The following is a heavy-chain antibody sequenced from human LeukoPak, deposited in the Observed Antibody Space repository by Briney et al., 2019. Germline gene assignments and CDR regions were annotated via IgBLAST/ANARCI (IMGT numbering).Heavy chain of an antibody. Sequence: GGSLRVSCAASGFTVSSNYMSWVRQAPGKGLKWVSVIYSGGSTYYADSVKGRFTISRDNSKNTLYLQMNSLRAEDTAVYYCARDLFGVVTSDDAFDIWGQGTMVTVSS. CDR2: IYSGGST. J-gene: IGHJ3*02. D-gene: IGHD3-3*01. CDR3: ARDLFGVVTSDDAFDI. CDR1: GFTVSSNY. V-gene: IGHV3-53*01.